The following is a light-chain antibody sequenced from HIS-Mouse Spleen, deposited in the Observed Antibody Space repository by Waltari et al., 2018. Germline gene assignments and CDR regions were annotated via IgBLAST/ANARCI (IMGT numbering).Light chain of an antibody. Sequence: EIVMTQSPATLSVSPGERATLYCRASQSVSSNLAWYQQKPGQAPRLLIYGASTRATGIPARFSGSGSGTEFTLTISSMQSEDFAVYYCQQYNNWQFTFGPGTKVDIK. CDR2: GAS. CDR1: QSVSSN. J-gene: IGKJ3*01. CDR3: QQYNNWQFT. V-gene: IGKV3-15*01.